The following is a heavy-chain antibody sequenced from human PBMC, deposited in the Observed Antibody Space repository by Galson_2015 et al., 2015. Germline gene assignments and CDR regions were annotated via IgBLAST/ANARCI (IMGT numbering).Heavy chain of an antibody. CDR3: ARICLGGYSSGWGDY. D-gene: IGHD6-19*01. J-gene: IGHJ4*02. Sequence: PALVKPTPTLTLTCTFSGFSLSTSGMCVSWIRQPPGKALEWLALIDWDDDKYYSTSLKTRLTISKDTSKNQVVLTMTNMDPVDTATYYCARICLGGYSSGWGDYWGQGTLVTVSS. V-gene: IGHV2-70*01. CDR1: GFSLSTSGMC. CDR2: IDWDDDK.